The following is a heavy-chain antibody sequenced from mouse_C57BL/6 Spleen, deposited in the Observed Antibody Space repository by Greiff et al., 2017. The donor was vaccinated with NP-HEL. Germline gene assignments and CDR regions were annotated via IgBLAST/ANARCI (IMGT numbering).Heavy chain of an antibody. Sequence: EVKLVESGEGLVKPGGSLKLSCAASGFTFSSYAMSWVRQTPEKRLEWVAYISSGGDYIYYADTVKGRFTISRDNARNTLYLQMSSLKSEDTAMYYCTREDYGSSYAAYWGQGTLVTVSA. CDR1: GFTFSSYA. V-gene: IGHV5-9-1*02. CDR3: TREDYGSSYAAY. D-gene: IGHD1-1*01. CDR2: ISSGGDYI. J-gene: IGHJ3*01.